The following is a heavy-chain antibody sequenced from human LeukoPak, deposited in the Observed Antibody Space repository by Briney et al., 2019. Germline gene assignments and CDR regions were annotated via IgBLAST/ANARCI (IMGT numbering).Heavy chain of an antibody. D-gene: IGHD3-22*01. V-gene: IGHV3-11*04. Sequence: GGSLRLSCAASGFTFSDYYMSWIRQAPGKGLEWVSYISSSGSTIYYADSVKGRFTISRDNAKNSLYLQMNSLRAEDTAVYYCARSNYYDDILDAFDIWGQGTMVTVSS. J-gene: IGHJ3*02. CDR1: GFTFSDYY. CDR3: ARSNYYDDILDAFDI. CDR2: ISSSGSTI.